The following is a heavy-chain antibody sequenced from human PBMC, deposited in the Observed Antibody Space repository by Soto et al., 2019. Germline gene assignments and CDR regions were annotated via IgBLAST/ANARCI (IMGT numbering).Heavy chain of an antibody. CDR2: INPNRGST. CDR1: GYTFTGYY. J-gene: IGHJ6*02. CDR3: AKVSGTSSAYYFALDV. V-gene: IGHV1-2*02. Sequence: ASVNVSCKASGYTFTGYYIHWVRQATGQGLEWMGWINPNRGSTDYLQKFQGRVTMTRDTSISTAYLELSSLRSDDTAVYYCAKVSGTSSAYYFALDVWGQGTTVTVSS. D-gene: IGHD2-2*01.